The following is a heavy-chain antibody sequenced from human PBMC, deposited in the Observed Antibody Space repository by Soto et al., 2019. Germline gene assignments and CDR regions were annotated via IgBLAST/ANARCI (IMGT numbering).Heavy chain of an antibody. D-gene: IGHD1-26*01. CDR2: IYHSGST. Sequence: ETLSLTCAVSGGSISSSSWWSWVRQPPGKGLEWIGEIYHSGSTNYNPSLKSRVTISVDKSKNQFSLKLSSVTAADTAVYYCASSRGSPVPLDYWGQGTLVTVSS. CDR1: GGSISSSSW. CDR3: ASSRGSPVPLDY. V-gene: IGHV4-4*02. J-gene: IGHJ4*02.